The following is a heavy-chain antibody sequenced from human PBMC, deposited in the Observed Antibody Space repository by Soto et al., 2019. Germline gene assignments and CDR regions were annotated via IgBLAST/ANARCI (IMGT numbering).Heavy chain of an antibody. Sequence: QVQLVQSGAEVKKPGSSVNVSCKASGGTFSSYAISWVRQAPGQGLEWMGGIIPIFGTANYAQKFQGRVTITADKSTSTAYMELSSLRSGDTAVYYCARPPSLGGSTLFDYWGQGTLVTVSS. V-gene: IGHV1-69*06. J-gene: IGHJ4*02. CDR2: IIPIFGTA. CDR1: GGTFSSYA. D-gene: IGHD2-15*01. CDR3: ARPPSLGGSTLFDY.